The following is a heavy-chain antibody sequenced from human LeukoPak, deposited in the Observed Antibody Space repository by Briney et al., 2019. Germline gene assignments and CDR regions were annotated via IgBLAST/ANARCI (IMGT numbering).Heavy chain of an antibody. CDR1: GDSFTNNNYY. Sequence: SETLSLTCTVSGDSFTNNNYYWSWIRQPAGQGLEYIGRMYTSGSTNYNPSLKSRVTISVDTSKNQFSLKLSSVTAADTAVYYCARGYDGSGYYYRNWYFDLWGRGTLVTVSS. D-gene: IGHD3-22*01. CDR2: MYTSGST. J-gene: IGHJ2*01. CDR3: ARGYDGSGYYYRNWYFDL. V-gene: IGHV4-61*02.